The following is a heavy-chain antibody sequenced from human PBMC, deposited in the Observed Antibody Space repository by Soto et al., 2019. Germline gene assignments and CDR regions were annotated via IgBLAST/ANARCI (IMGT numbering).Heavy chain of an antibody. CDR3: ARDGNFYDTSGFYSD. CDR2: IKQDGSEK. V-gene: IGHV3-7*03. J-gene: IGHJ4*02. Sequence: GSLRLSCAASGFTFSSYWMNWVRQAPGKGLEWVANIKQDGSEKYYVDSVKGRFTISRDNAKKSLYLQMNSLRAEDTAMYYCARDGNFYDTSGFYSDWGQGTLVTVSS. D-gene: IGHD3-22*01. CDR1: GFTFSSYW.